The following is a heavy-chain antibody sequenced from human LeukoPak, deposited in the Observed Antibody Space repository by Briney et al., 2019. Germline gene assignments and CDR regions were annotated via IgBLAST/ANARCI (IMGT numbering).Heavy chain of an antibody. Sequence: GGSLSLSCAASGFTFSSYWMHWVRQVPGKGLVWVARINSDGSSTSYADSVKGRFTISRDNAKNTLYVQMNSLRAEDTAVYYCSTGSGHAFDIWGRGTMVTVSS. CDR3: STGSGHAFDI. CDR1: GFTFSSYW. J-gene: IGHJ3*02. V-gene: IGHV3-74*01. D-gene: IGHD3-10*01. CDR2: INSDGSST.